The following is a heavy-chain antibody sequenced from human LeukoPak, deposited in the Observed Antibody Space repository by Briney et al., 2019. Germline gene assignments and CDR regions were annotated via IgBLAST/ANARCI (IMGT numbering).Heavy chain of an antibody. CDR3: AKDLVVTPSSYDY. D-gene: IGHD3-22*01. CDR1: GGSISSGGYY. J-gene: IGHJ4*02. Sequence: SETLSLTCTVSGGSISSGGYYWSWIRQHPGKGLEWIGYIYYSGSTYYNPSLKSRVTISVDTSKNQFSLKLSSVTAADTAVYYCAKDLVVTPSSYDYWGQGTLVTVSS. V-gene: IGHV4-31*03. CDR2: IYYSGST.